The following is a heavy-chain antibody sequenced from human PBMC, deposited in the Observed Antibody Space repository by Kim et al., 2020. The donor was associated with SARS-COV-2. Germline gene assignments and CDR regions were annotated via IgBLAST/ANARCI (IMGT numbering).Heavy chain of an antibody. CDR1: GGSFSGYY. J-gene: IGHJ6*02. CDR3: ARERLVLPIGSYYYYGMDV. D-gene: IGHD6-19*01. Sequence: SETLSLTCAVYGGSFSGYYWSWIRQPPGKGLEWIGEINHSGSTNYNPSLKSRVTISVDTSKNQFSLKLSSVTAADTAVYYCARERLVLPIGSYYYYGMDVWGQGTTVTVSS. CDR2: INHSGST. V-gene: IGHV4-34*01.